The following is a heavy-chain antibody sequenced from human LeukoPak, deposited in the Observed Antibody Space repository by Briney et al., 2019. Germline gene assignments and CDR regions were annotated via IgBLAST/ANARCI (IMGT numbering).Heavy chain of an antibody. J-gene: IGHJ4*02. CDR1: GFTFSNYG. V-gene: IGHV3-33*01. CDR3: AREGPRGNSQFDY. Sequence: PGGSLRLSCAASGFTFSNYGMHWVRQVPGKGLEWVALIWCDGSNKYYTDSVKGRLTISRDNSKDTLFLQMNSLRVEDTAVYYCAREGPRGNSQFDYWGQGTLVTVSP. CDR2: IWCDGSNK. D-gene: IGHD2/OR15-2a*01.